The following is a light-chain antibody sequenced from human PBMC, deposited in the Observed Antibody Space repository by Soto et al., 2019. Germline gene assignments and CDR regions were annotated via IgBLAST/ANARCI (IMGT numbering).Light chain of an antibody. CDR3: QQYNSSPLT. CDR1: QSISNW. J-gene: IGKJ4*01. V-gene: IGKV1-5*01. Sequence: DIPMTQSPSTLSASVGDRVTITCRANQSISNWLAWYQQRPGKAPNVLIYDASSLQSGVPSRFSGSGYGREFTLSISNLQPDDLATYYCQQYNSSPLTFGGGTKVEIK. CDR2: DAS.